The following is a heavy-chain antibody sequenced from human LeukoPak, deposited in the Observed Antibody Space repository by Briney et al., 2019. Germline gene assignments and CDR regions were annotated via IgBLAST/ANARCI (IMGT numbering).Heavy chain of an antibody. D-gene: IGHD4-17*01. CDR3: AKSPYASDYYMDV. V-gene: IGHV3-21*01. Sequence: PGGSLRLSCAASGFTFSSYSMNWVRQAPGKGLKWVSSISSSSSYIYYADSVKGRFTISRDNAKNSLYLQMNSLRAEDTAVYYCAKSPYASDYYMDVWGKGTTVTVSS. CDR1: GFTFSSYS. J-gene: IGHJ6*03. CDR2: ISSSSSYI.